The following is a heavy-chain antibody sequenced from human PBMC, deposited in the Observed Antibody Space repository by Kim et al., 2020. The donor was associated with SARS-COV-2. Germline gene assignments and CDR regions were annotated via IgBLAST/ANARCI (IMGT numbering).Heavy chain of an antibody. D-gene: IGHD1-1*01. CDR2: INNIGNSA. V-gene: IGHV3-23*01. CDR1: GFSFSTYA. J-gene: IGHJ6*02. Sequence: GGSLRLSCAASGFSFSTYAMNWVRQAPGKGLEWVSGINNIGNSAYYADSVRGRFTISRDNSKNTLFLEMNSLRAEDTAIYYCAKGQNWYHGMDVWGQGTTVSVSS. CDR3: AKGQNWYHGMDV.